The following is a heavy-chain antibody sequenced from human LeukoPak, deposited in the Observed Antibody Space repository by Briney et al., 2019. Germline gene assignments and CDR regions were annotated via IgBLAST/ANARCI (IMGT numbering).Heavy chain of an antibody. D-gene: IGHD3-22*01. V-gene: IGHV3-23*01. J-gene: IGHJ4*02. CDR1: GFTFSSYG. Sequence: GGSLRLSCAASGFTFSSYGMSWVRQAPGKGLEWVSAISGSGGSTYYADSVKGRFTISRDNSKNTLYLQMNSLRAEDTAVYYCAKDPSLLLRYYFDYWGQGTLVTVSS. CDR2: ISGSGGST. CDR3: AKDPSLLLRYYFDY.